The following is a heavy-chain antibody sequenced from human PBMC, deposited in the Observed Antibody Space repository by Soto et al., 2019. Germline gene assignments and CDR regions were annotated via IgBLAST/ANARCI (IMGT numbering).Heavy chain of an antibody. CDR3: ARGPYGSGSPIAPYYFDY. Sequence: PGGSLRLSCAASGFTFSSYDMHWVRQATGKGLEWVSAIGTAGDTYYPGSVKGRFTISRENAKNSLYLQMNSLRAGGTAVYYCARGPYGSGSPIAPYYFDYWGQGTLVTVSS. V-gene: IGHV3-13*01. J-gene: IGHJ4*02. CDR1: GFTFSSYD. CDR2: IGTAGDT. D-gene: IGHD3-10*01.